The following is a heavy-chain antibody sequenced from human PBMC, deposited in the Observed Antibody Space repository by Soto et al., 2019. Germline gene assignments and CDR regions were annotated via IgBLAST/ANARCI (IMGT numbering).Heavy chain of an antibody. V-gene: IGHV3-73*01. CDR2: IRSKANSFAT. D-gene: IGHD6-6*01. CDR3: TAHSSSSLGN. CDR1: GFTFSDSA. J-gene: IGHJ4*02. Sequence: PGGSLRLSCAASGFTFSDSAMHWVRQASGKGLEWVGRIRSKANSFATEYAASVKGRFTISRDDSKNTAYLQMNSLNTEDTAVYYSTAHSSSSLGNWGQGTLVTSPQ.